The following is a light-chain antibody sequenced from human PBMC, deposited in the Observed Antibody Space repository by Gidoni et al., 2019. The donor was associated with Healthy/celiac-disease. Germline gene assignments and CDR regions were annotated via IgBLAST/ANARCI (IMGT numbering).Light chain of an antibody. CDR3: QQYDNLPLRFT. V-gene: IGKV1-33*01. CDR2: DAS. Sequence: IQMTQSPSSLSASVGDRVTITCQASQDISNYLNWYQQKPGKAPKRLIYDASNLETGVPSRFSGSGSGTDFTFTISSLQPEDIATYYCQQYDNLPLRFTFGPGTKVDIK. CDR1: QDISNY. J-gene: IGKJ3*01.